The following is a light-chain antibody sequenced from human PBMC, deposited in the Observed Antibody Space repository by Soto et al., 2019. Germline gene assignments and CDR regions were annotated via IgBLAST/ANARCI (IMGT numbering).Light chain of an antibody. J-gene: IGKJ2*01. CDR1: QSVSSN. CDR3: QQYNNWPYT. CDR2: GAS. V-gene: IGKV3-15*01. Sequence: EIVMTQSPATLSVSPGERATLSCRASQSVSSNLAWYQQKPGQAPRLLIYGASTRATGIPARFSGSGSGTEFTLYISSLQSEDFAVYYCQQYNNWPYTFGQGTKLEIK.